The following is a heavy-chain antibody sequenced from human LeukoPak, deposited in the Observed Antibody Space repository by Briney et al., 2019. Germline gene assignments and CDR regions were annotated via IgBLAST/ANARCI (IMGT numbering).Heavy chain of an antibody. V-gene: IGHV4-38-2*01. CDR3: ARSRNRIAAAGPFDY. D-gene: IGHD6-13*01. J-gene: IGHJ4*02. Sequence: SETLSLTCAVSGYSISSGYYWGWIRQPPGKGLEWIGSIYHSGSTYYNPSLKSRVTISVDTSKNQFSLKLSSVTAADMAVYYCARSRNRIAAAGPFDYWGQGTLVTVSS. CDR2: IYHSGST. CDR1: GYSISSGYY.